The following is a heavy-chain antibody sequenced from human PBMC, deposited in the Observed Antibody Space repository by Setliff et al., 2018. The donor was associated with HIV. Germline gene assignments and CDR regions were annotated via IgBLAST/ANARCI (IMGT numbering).Heavy chain of an antibody. CDR3: ARDAPTVYANGWFDP. D-gene: IGHD2-8*01. J-gene: IGHJ5*02. Sequence: SETLSLTCAVSGYSIRSGYYWGWIRQSPGKGLEWIGSIYHSGSTYYNPSLRSRVTISVDTSKNQFSLKLSSVTAADTAVYYCARDAPTVYANGWFDPWGQGTLVTVSS. V-gene: IGHV4-38-2*02. CDR1: GYSIRSGYY. CDR2: IYHSGST.